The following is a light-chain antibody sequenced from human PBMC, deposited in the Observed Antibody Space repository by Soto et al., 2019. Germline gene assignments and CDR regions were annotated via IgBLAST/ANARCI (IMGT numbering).Light chain of an antibody. Sequence: EVVMTQSPGTLSLSPGERATLSCRASQSVNSNLAWYQYKPGQAPRLLIHGASTRATGIPARFSGSGSGTEFTLTISSLQFEDFAFYYCQQYNDWPLFGGGTKVELK. V-gene: IGKV3-15*01. CDR3: QQYNDWPL. CDR1: QSVNSN. J-gene: IGKJ4*01. CDR2: GAS.